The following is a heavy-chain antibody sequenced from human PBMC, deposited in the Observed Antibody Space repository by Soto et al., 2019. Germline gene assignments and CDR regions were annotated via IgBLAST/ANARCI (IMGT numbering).Heavy chain of an antibody. Sequence: WASVKVSCKASGGTFSSYAISWVRQAPGQGLEWMGGIIPIFGTANYAQKFQGRVTITADESTSTAYMELSSLRSEDTAVYYCAGSGVTAAISWFDPWGQGTLVTVSS. V-gene: IGHV1-69*13. J-gene: IGHJ5*02. CDR3: AGSGVTAAISWFDP. CDR2: IIPIFGTA. CDR1: GGTFSSYA. D-gene: IGHD2-2*01.